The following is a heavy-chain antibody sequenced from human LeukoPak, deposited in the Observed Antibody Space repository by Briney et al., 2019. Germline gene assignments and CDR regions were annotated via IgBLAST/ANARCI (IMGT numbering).Heavy chain of an antibody. V-gene: IGHV4-30-2*01. J-gene: IGHJ4*02. Sequence: SETLSLTCTVSGGSISSGGYYWSWIRQPPGKGLEWSGNIYHSGSTYYNPSLKSRVNITVARSKNQYSLKVSSVTAADTAVDYCAGGWGDYLFDYWGQGTLVTVSS. CDR3: AGGWGDYLFDY. CDR1: GGSISSGGYY. D-gene: IGHD4-17*01. CDR2: IYHSGST.